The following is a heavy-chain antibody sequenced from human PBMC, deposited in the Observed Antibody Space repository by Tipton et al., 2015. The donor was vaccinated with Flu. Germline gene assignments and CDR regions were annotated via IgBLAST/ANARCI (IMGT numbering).Heavy chain of an antibody. CDR2: IYNTVYT. J-gene: IGHJ4*02. V-gene: IGHV4-59*01. CDR3: ARDPSLGMPEYFDS. D-gene: IGHD2-2*01. CDR1: NGSFSSYY. Sequence: TLSLTCIVSNGSFSSYYWNWIRQSPGKGLEWIGYIYNTVYTKYNPSLKSRVAISVDTSKNQFSLRLSSVTAADTAVYFCARDPSLGMPEYFDSWGQGTLVTVSS.